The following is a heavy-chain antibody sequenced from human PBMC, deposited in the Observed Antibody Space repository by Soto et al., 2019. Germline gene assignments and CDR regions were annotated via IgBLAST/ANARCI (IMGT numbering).Heavy chain of an antibody. CDR1: GFTFRSYN. CDR3: ATEGDSSGWYNWFDP. J-gene: IGHJ5*02. V-gene: IGHV3-48*01. Sequence: EVQLAESGGGLVQPGGSLRLSCAASGFTFRSYNMNWVRQAPGKGLEWVSYISSGTSTIYYADSVKGRFTISRDNAKNSLYLQMNSLRAEDTAVYYCATEGDSSGWYNWFDPWGQGTLVTVSS. D-gene: IGHD3-22*01. CDR2: ISSGTSTI.